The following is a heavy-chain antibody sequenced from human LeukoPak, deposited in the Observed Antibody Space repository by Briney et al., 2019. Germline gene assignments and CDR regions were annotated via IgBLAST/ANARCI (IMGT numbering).Heavy chain of an antibody. Sequence: GGSLRLSCAASGFTFSSYAMHWVRQAPGKGLEWVAVISYDGSNKYYADSVKGRFTISRDNSKNTLYLQMNSLRAEDTAVYYCARVPYGSGRNYFDYWGQGTLVTVSS. D-gene: IGHD3-10*01. CDR2: ISYDGSNK. J-gene: IGHJ4*02. CDR1: GFTFSSYA. V-gene: IGHV3-30-3*01. CDR3: ARVPYGSGRNYFDY.